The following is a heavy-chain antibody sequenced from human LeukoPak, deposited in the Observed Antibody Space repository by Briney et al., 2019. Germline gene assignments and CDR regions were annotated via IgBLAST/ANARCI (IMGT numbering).Heavy chain of an antibody. CDR1: GYTFTSYG. CDR2: ISAYNGNT. Sequence: GASVKVSCKASGYTFTSYGISWVRRAPGQGLEWMGWISAYNGNTNYAQKLQGRVTVTTDTSTSTAYMELRSLRSDDTAVYYCARSVGALFGYYYYGMDVWGQGTTVTVSS. CDR3: ARSVGALFGYYYYGMDV. V-gene: IGHV1-18*01. D-gene: IGHD1-26*01. J-gene: IGHJ6*02.